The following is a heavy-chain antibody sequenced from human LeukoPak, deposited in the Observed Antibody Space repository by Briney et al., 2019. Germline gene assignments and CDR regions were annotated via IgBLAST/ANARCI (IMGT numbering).Heavy chain of an antibody. J-gene: IGHJ4*02. CDR3: ARVRSRVYSSSWFPTTLYFDY. CDR2: INHSGST. D-gene: IGHD6-13*01. CDR1: GGSFSGYY. V-gene: IGHV4-34*01. Sequence: SETLSLTCAVYGGSFSGYYWSWIRQPPGKGLEWIGEINHSGSTNYNPSLKSRVTISVDTSKNQFSLKLSSVTAADTAVYYCARVRSRVYSSSWFPTTLYFDYWGQGTLVTVSS.